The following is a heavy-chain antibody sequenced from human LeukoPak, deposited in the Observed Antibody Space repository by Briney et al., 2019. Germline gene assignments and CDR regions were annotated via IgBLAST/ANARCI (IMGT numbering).Heavy chain of an antibody. CDR3: ARLYFDWSVHFDY. Sequence: GESLKISCKGSGYSFTNYWIGWVRQMPGKGLEWMGIIYPGDSETKYSPSFQGQVTISADKSISTAYLQWSSLKASDTAMYYCARLYFDWSVHFDYWGQGTLVTVSS. V-gene: IGHV5-51*01. CDR1: GYSFTNYW. D-gene: IGHD3-9*01. CDR2: IYPGDSET. J-gene: IGHJ4*02.